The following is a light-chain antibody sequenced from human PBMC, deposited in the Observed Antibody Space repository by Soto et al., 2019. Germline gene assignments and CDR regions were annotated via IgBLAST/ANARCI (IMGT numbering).Light chain of an antibody. V-gene: IGKV1-5*01. J-gene: IGKJ4*01. CDR3: QQYTNFPLT. CDR1: QSISRW. Sequence: DIQMTQSPSTLSASVGDRVTITCRASQSISRWLAWNQQKPEKAPKLLIHEASRLESGVPSRFSGSESGTEFTLTISGLHAEDFATYYCQQYTNFPLTFGGGTKVEIK. CDR2: EAS.